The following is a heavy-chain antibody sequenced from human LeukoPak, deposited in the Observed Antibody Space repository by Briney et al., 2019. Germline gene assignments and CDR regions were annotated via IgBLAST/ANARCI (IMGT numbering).Heavy chain of an antibody. V-gene: IGHV4-59*01. CDR1: GGSISNYY. Sequence: PSETLSLTXTVSGGSISNYYWSWIWQPPGKGLEWIGYFYYSGSTNYNPSLKSRVTISVDTSKNQFSLKLSSVTAADTAVYYCASVNTDDGWDYFDYWGQGTLVTVSS. CDR3: ASVNTDDGWDYFDY. CDR2: FYYSGST. J-gene: IGHJ4*02. D-gene: IGHD5-18*01.